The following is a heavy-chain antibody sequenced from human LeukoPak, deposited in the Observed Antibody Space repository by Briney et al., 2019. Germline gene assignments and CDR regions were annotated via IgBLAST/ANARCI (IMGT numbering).Heavy chain of an antibody. CDR2: IYPRVSDT. V-gene: IGHV5-51*01. D-gene: IGHD3-22*01. J-gene: IGHJ4*02. Sequence: PXKGLEWXGXIYPRVSDTRYSPSFQGQVPISADNSISTAYLQWSSLKASDTAMYYCARHYYYDSSGYSFDYWGQGTLVTVSS. CDR3: ARHYYYDSSGYSFDY.